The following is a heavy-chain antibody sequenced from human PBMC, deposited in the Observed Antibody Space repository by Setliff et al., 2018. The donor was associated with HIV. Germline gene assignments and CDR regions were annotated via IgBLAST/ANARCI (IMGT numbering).Heavy chain of an antibody. CDR1: GYTFTNFY. CDR2: INPGGGNT. J-gene: IGHJ6*02. D-gene: IGHD1-26*01. V-gene: IGHV1-46*01. CDR3: AATVESVGPYYGMDV. Sequence: ASVKVSCKASGYTFTNFYMHWVRQAPGQGLEWMGIINPGGGNTRYAQRFQGRVSMTRDTSTSTVYMELSSLRSEDTAVYYCAATVESVGPYYGMDVWGQGTTVTVSS.